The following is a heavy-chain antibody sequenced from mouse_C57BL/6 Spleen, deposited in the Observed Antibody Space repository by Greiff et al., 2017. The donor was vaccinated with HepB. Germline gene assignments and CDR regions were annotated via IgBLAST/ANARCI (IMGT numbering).Heavy chain of an antibody. J-gene: IGHJ4*01. CDR2: IYPRSGYT. CDR3: ARLSYYGNDPMDY. CDR1: GYTFTSYG. D-gene: IGHD2-2*01. V-gene: IGHV1-81*01. Sequence: VQLQQSGAELARPGASVKLSCKASGYTFTSYGISWVKQRTGQGLEWIGEIYPRSGYTYYNEKFKGKATLTADKSSSTAYMDLRSLTSEDSAVEFCARLSYYGNDPMDYWGQGTSVTVSS.